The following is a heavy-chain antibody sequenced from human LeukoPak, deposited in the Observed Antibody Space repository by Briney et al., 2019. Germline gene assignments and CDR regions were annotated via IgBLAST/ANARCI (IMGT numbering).Heavy chain of an antibody. CDR2: IRSKANSYAT. CDR1: GFTFSGSA. D-gene: IGHD3-22*01. CDR3: TRESTYYYDSSGYHH. V-gene: IGHV3-73*01. J-gene: IGHJ5*02. Sequence: PGGSLKLSSAASGFTFSGSAMHWVRQASGKGLEWVGRIRSKANSYATAYAASVKGRFTISRDDSKNTAYLQMNSLKTEDTAVYYCTRESTYYYDSSGYHHWGQGTLVTVSS.